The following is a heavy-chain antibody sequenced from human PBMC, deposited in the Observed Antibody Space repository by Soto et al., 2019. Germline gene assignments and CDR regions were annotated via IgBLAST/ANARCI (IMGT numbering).Heavy chain of an antibody. CDR2: VSYDGRNT. D-gene: IGHD3-10*01. CDR3: VKGADHASGSYYTLDN. CDR1: GFTFSSYG. V-gene: IGHV3-30*18. J-gene: IGHJ4*02. Sequence: QVQLVESGGGVVQPGRSLRLSCAASGFTFSSYGILWVRQAPGKGLEWVALVSYDGRNTYYADSVKGRFSISRDNFQNKLYLQMNSLRTEDTAVYDCVKGADHASGSYYTLDNWGQGTLVTVSS.